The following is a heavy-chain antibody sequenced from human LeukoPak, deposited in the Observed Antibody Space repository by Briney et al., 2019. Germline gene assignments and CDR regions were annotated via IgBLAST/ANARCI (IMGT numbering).Heavy chain of an antibody. CDR3: ARYYYDSGGFYKDALDI. D-gene: IGHD3-22*01. CDR1: GGSINSGGYY. V-gene: IGHV4-31*03. J-gene: IGHJ3*02. CDR2: IYYSGST. Sequence: SQTLSLTCTVSGGSINSGGYYWTWIRQHPGKGLEWIGYIYYSGSTYYNPSLESRLTISLDTSKNQFSLKLSSVTAADTAVYYCARYYYDSGGFYKDALDIWGQGTMVTVSS.